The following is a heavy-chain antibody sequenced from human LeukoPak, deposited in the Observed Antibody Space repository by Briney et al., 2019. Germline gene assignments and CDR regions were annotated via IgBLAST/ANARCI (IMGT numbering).Heavy chain of an antibody. J-gene: IGHJ2*01. Sequence: ETLSLTCTVSGGSISSYYWSWIRQPPGKGLEWIGYIYYSGSTNYNPSLKSRVTISVDTSKNQFSLKLSSVTAADTAVYYCARRRYSSGWYPVDWYFDLWGRGTLVTVSS. V-gene: IGHV4-59*08. CDR3: ARRRYSSGWYPVDWYFDL. CDR2: IYYSGST. D-gene: IGHD6-19*01. CDR1: GGSISSYY.